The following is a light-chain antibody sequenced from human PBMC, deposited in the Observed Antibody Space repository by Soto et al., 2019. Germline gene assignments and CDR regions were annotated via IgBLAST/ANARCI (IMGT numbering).Light chain of an antibody. CDR1: SSNIGAGYD. CDR3: QSYDSSLSAVV. V-gene: IGLV1-40*01. J-gene: IGLJ3*02. Sequence: QSVLTRPPSVSGAPGQRVTIACTGTSSNIGAGYDVHWYQQLPETAPILLIYGDTHRPSGVPDRFSGSKSGTSASLAITGLQAEDEADYYCQSYDSSLSAVVFGGGTKLTVL. CDR2: GDT.